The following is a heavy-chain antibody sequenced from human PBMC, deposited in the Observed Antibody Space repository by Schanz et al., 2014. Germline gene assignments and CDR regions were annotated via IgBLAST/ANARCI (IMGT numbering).Heavy chain of an antibody. V-gene: IGHV1-46*03. J-gene: IGHJ4*02. D-gene: IGHD3-16*01. CDR1: GYTFTNFF. Sequence: QVHLVQSGAEVHKPGASLKISCKASGYTFTNFFLHWVRQAPGQGLEWMGIINPIGGSTTYAQKCRGAVTLTTDTSTGTAYLELTSLKSEDTAVYYCARGSPENMIRGELDYWGQGALVTVSS. CDR3: ARGSPENMIRGELDY. CDR2: INPIGGST.